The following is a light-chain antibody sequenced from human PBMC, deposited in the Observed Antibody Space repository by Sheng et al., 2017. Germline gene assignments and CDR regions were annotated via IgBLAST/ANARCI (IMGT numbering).Light chain of an antibody. V-gene: IGKV1-39*01. CDR3: QQSYSSPMYT. J-gene: IGKJ2*01. CDR1: QSITTY. Sequence: DIQMTQSPSSLSASVGDRVTITCRASQSITTYLNWYQQKPGKAPKLLIYAASSLQSGVPTRFSGSGSGTDFTLTISSLHPEDFATYFCQQSYSSPMYTFGQGTKLE. CDR2: AAS.